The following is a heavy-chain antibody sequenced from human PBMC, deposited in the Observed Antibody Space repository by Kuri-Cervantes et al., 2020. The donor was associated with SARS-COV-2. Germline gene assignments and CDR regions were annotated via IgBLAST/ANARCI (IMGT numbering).Heavy chain of an antibody. V-gene: IGHV4-34*01. CDR1: GGSFSGYY. J-gene: IGHJ5*02. CDR2: INHSGST. CDR3: ARGFEVCSSTSCYPGGFDP. D-gene: IGHD2-2*01. Sequence: SETLSLTCAVYGGSFSGYYWSWIRQPPGKGLEWIGEINHSGSTNYNPSLKSRVTISVDTSKNQFSLKLSSVTAADTAVYYCARGFEVCSSTSCYPGGFDPWGQGTLVTVSS.